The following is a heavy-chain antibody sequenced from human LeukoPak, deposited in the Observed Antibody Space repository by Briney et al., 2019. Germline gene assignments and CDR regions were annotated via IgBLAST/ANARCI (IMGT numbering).Heavy chain of an antibody. J-gene: IGHJ5*02. Sequence: SETLSLTCTVTGGSISGYHWNWIRQSPGKGLEWIANIYYTGNADYNPSLESRVTISVDTSKNEISLILSSVTAADTAVYYCARKTYCSGGRCYGENWFDPWGQGTLVTVSS. V-gene: IGHV4-59*08. CDR3: ARKTYCSGGRCYGENWFDP. D-gene: IGHD2-15*01. CDR1: GGSISGYH. CDR2: IYYTGNA.